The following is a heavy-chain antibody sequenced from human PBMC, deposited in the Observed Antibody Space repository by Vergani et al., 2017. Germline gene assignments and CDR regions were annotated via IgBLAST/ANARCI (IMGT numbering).Heavy chain of an antibody. CDR2: ISAYNGNT. Sequence: QVQLVQSGAEVKKPGASVKVSCKASGYTFTSYGISWVRQAPGQGLEWMGWISAYNGNTNYAQKLQGRVTMTTDTSTSTAYMELRSLRTDDTAVYYCAREMDVLGYFDWLATPGYWGQGTLVTVSS. CDR3: AREMDVLGYFDWLATPGY. V-gene: IGHV1-18*01. D-gene: IGHD3-9*01. J-gene: IGHJ4*02. CDR1: GYTFTSYG.